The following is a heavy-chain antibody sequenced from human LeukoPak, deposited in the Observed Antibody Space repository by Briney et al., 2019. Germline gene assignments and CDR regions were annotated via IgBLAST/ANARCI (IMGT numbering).Heavy chain of an antibody. CDR3: ARAGYYDSSGFYAPDAFDI. V-gene: IGHV3-23*01. Sequence: GGSLRLSCVASGVTLSNYAMSWARQAPGKGLEWVSGISSSGSGGNTYYADSVKGRFTISRDSSRNTLFLQMNSLRVGDTAVYYCARAGYYDSSGFYAPDAFDIWGQGTVVTVSS. CDR2: ISSSGSGGNT. CDR1: GVTLSNYA. D-gene: IGHD3-22*01. J-gene: IGHJ3*02.